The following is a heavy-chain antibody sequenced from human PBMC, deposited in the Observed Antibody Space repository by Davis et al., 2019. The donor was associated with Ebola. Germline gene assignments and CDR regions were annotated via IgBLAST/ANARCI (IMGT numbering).Heavy chain of an antibody. V-gene: IGHV4-4*07. CDR1: GGSISSDY. D-gene: IGHD3-16*01. Sequence: PGGSLRLSCSVSGGSISSDYWSWIRQPAGKGLEWIGRIHTSGTTTYNPSLKSRVTMSVDTSKNQFSLNLRSVTAADTAVYYCARGGGPEYWGQGTLVTVSS. J-gene: IGHJ4*02. CDR2: IHTSGTT. CDR3: ARGGGPEY.